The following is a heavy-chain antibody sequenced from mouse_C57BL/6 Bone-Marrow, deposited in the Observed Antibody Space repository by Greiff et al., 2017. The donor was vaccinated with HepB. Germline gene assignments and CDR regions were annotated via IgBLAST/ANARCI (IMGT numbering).Heavy chain of an antibody. CDR3: ARWKPSYYAMDY. Sequence: VQLQQPGAELVKPGASVKLSCKASGYTFTSYWMHWVKQRPGQGLEWIGMIHPNSGSTNYNEKFNSKATLTVDKSSSTAYMQLSSLTSEDSAVYYCARWKPSYYAMDYWGQGTSVTVSS. CDR2: IHPNSGST. J-gene: IGHJ4*01. CDR1: GYTFTSYW. V-gene: IGHV1-64*01.